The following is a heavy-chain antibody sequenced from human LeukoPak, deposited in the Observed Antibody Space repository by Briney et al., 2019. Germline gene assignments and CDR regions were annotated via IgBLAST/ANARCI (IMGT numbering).Heavy chain of an antibody. V-gene: IGHV1-69*13. CDR1: GGTFSSYA. J-gene: IGHJ4*02. Sequence: GASVKVSCKASGGTFSSYAISWVRQAPAQGLEWMGGIIPIFGTANYAQKFQGRVTITADESTSTAYVELSSLRSEDTAVYYCARPMSGFGELLSYWGQGTLVTVSS. CDR2: IIPIFGTA. D-gene: IGHD3-10*01. CDR3: ARPMSGFGELLSY.